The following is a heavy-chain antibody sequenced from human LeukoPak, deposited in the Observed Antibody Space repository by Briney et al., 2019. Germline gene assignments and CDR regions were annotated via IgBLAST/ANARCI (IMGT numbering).Heavy chain of an antibody. CDR3: AKEGPYCGGDCYGVFDY. V-gene: IGHV3-23*01. CDR2: ITGRSTKI. D-gene: IGHD2-21*02. J-gene: IGHJ4*02. CDR1: GFTFTNYA. Sequence: GGSLRLSCEASGFTFTNYAVAWVRQAPGKGLEWVSTITGRSTKIYYADSVKGRFSISRDNSKNTLYLQMNSLRAEDTAVYYCAKEGPYCGGDCYGVFDYWGQGALVTVSS.